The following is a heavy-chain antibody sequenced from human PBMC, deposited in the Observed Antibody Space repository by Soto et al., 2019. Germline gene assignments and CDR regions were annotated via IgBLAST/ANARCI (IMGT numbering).Heavy chain of an antibody. D-gene: IGHD1-1*01. Sequence: GASVKLSCKASGYTYTSYAMHWVRQAPGQRLEWIGWIVVGNDNTKYAQKFQDRVTITRDMSTSTACMELSNLRSEDTAVYYCAADAAPTDPYKWFDPWGQGTMVTVSS. J-gene: IGHJ5*02. CDR2: IVVGNDNT. V-gene: IGHV1-58*02. CDR1: GYTYTSYA. CDR3: AADAAPTDPYKWFDP.